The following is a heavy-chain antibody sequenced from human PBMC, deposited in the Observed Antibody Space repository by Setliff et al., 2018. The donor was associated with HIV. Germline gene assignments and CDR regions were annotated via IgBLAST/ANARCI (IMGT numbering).Heavy chain of an antibody. D-gene: IGHD3-10*01. V-gene: IGHV4-34*01. CDR3: ARESGLQVRGAMYYYMDV. CDR2: VTDDGSV. CDR1: GGSLTNYY. Sequence: SETLSLTCAVYGGSLTNYYWSWFRQSPGKGLEWIGEVTDDGSVNYNPSLKSRVTISLVTSKAQFSLKLDSVTAADTAVYYCARESGLQVRGAMYYYMDVWGTGTTVTVSS. J-gene: IGHJ6*03.